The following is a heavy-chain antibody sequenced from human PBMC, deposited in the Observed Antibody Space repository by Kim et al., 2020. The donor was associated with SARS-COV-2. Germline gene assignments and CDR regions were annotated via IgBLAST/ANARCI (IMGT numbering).Heavy chain of an antibody. V-gene: IGHV4-34*01. CDR1: GGSFSGYY. CDR3: ARGNRRLWLQAGFDY. D-gene: IGHD5-18*01. J-gene: IGHJ4*02. CDR2: INHSGST. Sequence: SETLSLTCAVYGGSFSGYYWSWIRQPPGKGLEWIGEINHSGSTNYNPSLKSRVTISVDTSKNQFSLKLSSVTCADTAVYYCARGNRRLWLQAGFDYWGQGTLVTVSS.